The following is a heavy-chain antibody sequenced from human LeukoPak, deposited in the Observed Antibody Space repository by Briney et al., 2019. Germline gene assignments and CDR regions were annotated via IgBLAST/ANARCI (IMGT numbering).Heavy chain of an antibody. V-gene: IGHV3-30*04. Sequence: GGSVRVSCAASGFTFSSYAIHWVRQAPGKGLEXXXXXAYDGSNKYYAHNVQGRFTITRNNSKNTPYLQLNSLRAEDTAVYYCARDMSRRDSSSWPVYCWGQRTLVTVS. CDR3: ARDMSRRDSSSWPVYC. CDR1: GFTFSSYA. D-gene: IGHD6-13*01. CDR2: XAYDGSNK. J-gene: IGHJ4*02.